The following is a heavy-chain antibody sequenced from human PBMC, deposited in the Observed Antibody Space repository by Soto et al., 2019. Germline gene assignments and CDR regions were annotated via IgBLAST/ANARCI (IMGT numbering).Heavy chain of an antibody. CDR3: ARDGYSSSSREDAFDI. CDR2: IIPIFGTA. Sequence: GASMKVSCKASGGTFSSYAISWVRQAPGQGLEWMGGIIPIFGTANYAQKFQGRVTITADESTSTAYMELSSLRSEDTAVYYCARDGYSSSSREDAFDIWGQGTMVTVSS. J-gene: IGHJ3*02. V-gene: IGHV1-69*13. CDR1: GGTFSSYA. D-gene: IGHD6-13*01.